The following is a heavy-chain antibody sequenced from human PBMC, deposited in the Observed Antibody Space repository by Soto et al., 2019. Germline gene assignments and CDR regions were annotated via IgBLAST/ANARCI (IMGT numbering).Heavy chain of an antibody. CDR1: GFIFDSYA. Sequence: GGSLRLSCTASGFIFDSYAMSWVRQAPGKGLECISTISGSGHNTYYADSVKGRFTISRDSSKDTVYLQMNNLRPDDTAVYFCGGGPDYRNDYYYGMDVWRQGTTVTVSS. CDR3: GGGPDYRNDYYYGMDV. CDR2: ISGSGHNT. D-gene: IGHD3-10*01. V-gene: IGHV3-23*01. J-gene: IGHJ6*02.